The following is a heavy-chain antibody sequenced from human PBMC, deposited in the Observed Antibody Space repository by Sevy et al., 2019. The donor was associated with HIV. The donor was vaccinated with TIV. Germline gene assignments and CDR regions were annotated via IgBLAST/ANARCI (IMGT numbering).Heavy chain of an antibody. Sequence: GGSLRLSCAASGFTPSTYGMHWVRQAPGNGLEWVAVIGYDGSNKYYADSVKGRFTISRDNSKNTLFLQMDSLRAEDTTVYYCARDPRMYGDYLLAYFDSWGQGTLVTVSS. CDR1: GFTPSTYG. CDR3: ARDPRMYGDYLLAYFDS. J-gene: IGHJ4*02. CDR2: IGYDGSNK. V-gene: IGHV3-33*01. D-gene: IGHD2-8*01.